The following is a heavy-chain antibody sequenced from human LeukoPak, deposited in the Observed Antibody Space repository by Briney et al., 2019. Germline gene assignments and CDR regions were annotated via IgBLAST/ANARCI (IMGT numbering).Heavy chain of an antibody. J-gene: IGHJ6*03. Sequence: SETLSLTCTVSGGSISTRSYYWGWIRQPPGKGLEWIGEINHSGSTNYNPSLKSRVTISVDTSKNQFSLKLSSVTAADTAVYYCASILRFLEWDYYYYMDVWGKGTTVTVSS. CDR2: INHSGST. CDR3: ASILRFLEWDYYYYMDV. D-gene: IGHD3-3*01. V-gene: IGHV4-39*07. CDR1: GGSISTRSYY.